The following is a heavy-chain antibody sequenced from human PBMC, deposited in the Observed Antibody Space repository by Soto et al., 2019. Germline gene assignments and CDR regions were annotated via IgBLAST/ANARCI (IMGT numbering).Heavy chain of an antibody. J-gene: IGHJ4*02. CDR1: GVSISSYY. CDR3: AGHPVYFDWSFDY. CDR2: IYYSGST. Sequence: SETLSLTCTVSGVSISSYYWSWIRQPPGKGLEWIGYIYYSGSTNYNPSLKSRVTISVDTSKNQFSLKLSSVTAADTAVYYCAGHPVYFDWSFDYWGQGTLVTVSS. V-gene: IGHV4-59*08. D-gene: IGHD3-9*01.